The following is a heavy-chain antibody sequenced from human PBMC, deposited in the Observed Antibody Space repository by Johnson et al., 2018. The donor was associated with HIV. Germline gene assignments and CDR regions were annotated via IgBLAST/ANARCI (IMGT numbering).Heavy chain of an antibody. CDR3: TTGQLGGASDI. Sequence: QVQLVESGGGVVQPGRSLRLSCAASGFTFISYAMHWVRQAPGKGLEWVAVISYDGSNKYYADSVKGRFTISRDNSKNTLYLQMNSLRAEDTAVYYCTTGQLGGASDIWGQGTMVTVSS. CDR2: ISYDGSNK. V-gene: IGHV3-30-3*01. D-gene: IGHD6-13*01. J-gene: IGHJ3*02. CDR1: GFTFISYA.